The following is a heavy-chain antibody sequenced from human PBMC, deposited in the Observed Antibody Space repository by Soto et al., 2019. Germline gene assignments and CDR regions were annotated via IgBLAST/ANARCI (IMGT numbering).Heavy chain of an antibody. D-gene: IGHD3-10*01. CDR3: ARSFMVPVDFFDF. CDR2: IYYSGST. J-gene: IGHJ4*02. CDR1: NGSLSSNY. Sequence: SETLSLTCTVSNGSLSSNYWSWIRQSPGKGLEWIGNIYYSGSTNYNPSLKSRVTMSVDTSKNQFTLKLSSVTPADTGVYFCARSFMVPVDFFDFWGQATPVSVAS. V-gene: IGHV4-59*01.